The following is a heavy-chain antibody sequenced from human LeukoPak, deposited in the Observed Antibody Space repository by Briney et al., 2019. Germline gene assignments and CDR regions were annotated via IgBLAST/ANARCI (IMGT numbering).Heavy chain of an antibody. CDR2: VDADGSTT. D-gene: IGHD3-16*01. J-gene: IGHJ4*02. Sequence: GGSLRLSCAASGFTFSNYLMHWVRQAPGKGLMWVSRVDADGSTTRYADSVKDRFTISRDNAKNTVYLQMNSLRVEDTAVYYCARGDYMRGGNWGQGTLVTVSS. CDR1: GFTFSNYL. CDR3: ARGDYMRGGN. V-gene: IGHV3-74*01.